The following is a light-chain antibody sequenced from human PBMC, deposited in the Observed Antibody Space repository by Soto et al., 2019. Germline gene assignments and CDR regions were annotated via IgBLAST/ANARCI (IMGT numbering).Light chain of an antibody. V-gene: IGKV3-11*01. CDR2: DAS. Sequence: EIVLTQSPGTLSLSPGERATLSCRASQSVSSDLAWYQQKPGQAPRLLIYDASTRATGISARFSGSGSGTDFTLTISSLEPEDFAVYYCQQRSNWPWTFGQGTKVDIK. J-gene: IGKJ1*01. CDR3: QQRSNWPWT. CDR1: QSVSSD.